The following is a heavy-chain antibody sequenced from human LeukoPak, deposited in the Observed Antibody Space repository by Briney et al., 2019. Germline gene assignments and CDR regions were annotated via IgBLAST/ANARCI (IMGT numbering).Heavy chain of an antibody. Sequence: ASVKVSCKASGYTFTGYYMHWVRQAPGQGLEWMGWINPNSGGTNYAQKFQGRVTMTRDTSISTAYMELSRLRSDDTAVYYCARDRGTRGVLGYWGQGTLVTVSS. J-gene: IGHJ4*02. CDR3: ARDRGTRGVLGY. CDR2: INPNSGGT. V-gene: IGHV1-2*02. CDR1: GYTFTGYY. D-gene: IGHD3-10*01.